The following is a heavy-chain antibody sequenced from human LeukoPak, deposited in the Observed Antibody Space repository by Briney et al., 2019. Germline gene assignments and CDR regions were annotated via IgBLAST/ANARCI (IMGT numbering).Heavy chain of an antibody. D-gene: IGHD3-22*01. CDR3: ARWRYYDSSGHYYYFDY. CDR2: ISGSGGDR. J-gene: IGHJ4*02. CDR1: GFTFGSYA. V-gene: IGHV3-23*01. Sequence: QPGGSLRLSCAASGFTFGSYAMSWVRQAPGKGLEWVSSISGSGGDRYYAESVKGRFTISRDNAKNSLYLQMNSLRAEDTAVYYCARWRYYDSSGHYYYFDYWGQGTLVTVSS.